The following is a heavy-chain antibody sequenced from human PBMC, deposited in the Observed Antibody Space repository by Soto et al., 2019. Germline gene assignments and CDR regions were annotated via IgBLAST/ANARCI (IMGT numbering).Heavy chain of an antibody. D-gene: IGHD2-15*01. V-gene: IGHV4-4*02. Sequence: SETLSLTCAVSGGSIKSHYWWNWVRQPPGKRLEWIGEIYHTESTNYNPSLKSRVVISVDRSNNQFSLNLTSVTAADTAVYYCARAIYQGFYLPDIWGQGTMVTVSS. CDR1: GGSIKSHYW. CDR3: ARAIYQGFYLPDI. J-gene: IGHJ3*02. CDR2: IYHTEST.